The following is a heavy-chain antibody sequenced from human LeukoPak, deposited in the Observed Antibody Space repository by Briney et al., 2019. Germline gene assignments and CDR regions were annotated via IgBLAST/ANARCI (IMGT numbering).Heavy chain of an antibody. CDR2: ISGSGGST. CDR3: ARDLGGSGPPNYDSSGYQFDY. J-gene: IGHJ4*02. CDR1: GFTFSSYA. Sequence: GGSLRLSCAASGFTFSSYAMSWVRQAPGKGLEWVSAISGSGGSTYYADSVKGRFTISRDNSKNTLYLQMNSLRAEDTAVYYCARDLGGSGPPNYDSSGYQFDYWGQGTLVTVSS. V-gene: IGHV3-23*01. D-gene: IGHD3-22*01.